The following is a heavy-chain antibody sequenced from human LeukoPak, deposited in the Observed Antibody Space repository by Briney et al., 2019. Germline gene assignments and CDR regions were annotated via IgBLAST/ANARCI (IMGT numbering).Heavy chain of an antibody. CDR3: ARNALLAYYDFWSGYYDGYFDY. V-gene: IGHV1-18*01. CDR1: GYTFTSYG. J-gene: IGHJ4*02. D-gene: IGHD3-3*01. Sequence: GASVKVSCKASGYTFTSYGISWVRQAPGQGLEWMGWISAYNGNTNYAQKLQGRVTMTTDTSTSTAYMELRSLRSDDTAVYYCARNALLAYYDFWSGYYDGYFDYWGQGTLVTVSS. CDR2: ISAYNGNT.